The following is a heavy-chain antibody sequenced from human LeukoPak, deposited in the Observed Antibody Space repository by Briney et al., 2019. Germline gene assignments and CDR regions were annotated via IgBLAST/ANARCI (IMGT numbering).Heavy chain of an antibody. Sequence: GASVKVSCKASGYTFASYYMHWVRQAPGQGLEWMGIINPSGGSTSYAQKFQGRVTMTRDTSTSTVYMELSSLRSEDTAVYYCARDQGGYGLFDYWGQGTLVTVSS. D-gene: IGHD5-12*01. CDR3: ARDQGGYGLFDY. J-gene: IGHJ4*02. CDR2: INPSGGST. V-gene: IGHV1-46*01. CDR1: GYTFASYY.